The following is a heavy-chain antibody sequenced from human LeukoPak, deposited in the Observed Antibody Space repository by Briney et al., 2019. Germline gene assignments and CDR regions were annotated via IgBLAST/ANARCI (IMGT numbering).Heavy chain of an antibody. Sequence: SETLSLTCTVSGXSISSGDYYWSWIRQPPGMGLEWIGYIYYSGSTYYNPSLKSRVTISVDTSKNQFSLKLNSVTAADTAVYYCARTGGTIDYWGQGTLVTVSS. V-gene: IGHV4-30-4*01. CDR1: GXSISSGDYY. CDR3: ARTGGTIDY. CDR2: IYYSGST. J-gene: IGHJ4*02. D-gene: IGHD2-8*02.